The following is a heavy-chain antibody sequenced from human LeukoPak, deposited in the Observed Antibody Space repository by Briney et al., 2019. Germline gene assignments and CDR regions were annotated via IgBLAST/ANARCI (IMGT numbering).Heavy chain of an antibody. D-gene: IGHD2-2*01. V-gene: IGHV4-31*03. CDR2: IYYSGST. CDR1: GGSISSGGYY. Sequence: TLSLTCTVSGGSISSGGYYWSWIRQHPGKGLEWIGYIYYSGSTYYNLSLKSRVTISVDTSKNQFSLKLSSVTAADTAVYYCARAIKVPAAIYYWGQGTLVTVSS. J-gene: IGHJ4*02. CDR3: ARAIKVPAAIYY.